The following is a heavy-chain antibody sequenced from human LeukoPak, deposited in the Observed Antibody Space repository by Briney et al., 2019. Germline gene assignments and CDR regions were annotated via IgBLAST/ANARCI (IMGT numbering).Heavy chain of an antibody. CDR3: ARDGPSAAAGSLGFDY. V-gene: IGHV1-69*04. CDR2: IIPILGIA. J-gene: IGHJ4*02. D-gene: IGHD6-13*01. CDR1: GGTFSSYA. Sequence: SVKVSCKASGGTFSSYAISWVRQAPGQGLEWMGRIIPILGIANYAQKFQGRVTITADKSTSTAYMELSSLRSEDTAVYYCARDGPSAAAGSLGFDYWGQGTLVTVSS.